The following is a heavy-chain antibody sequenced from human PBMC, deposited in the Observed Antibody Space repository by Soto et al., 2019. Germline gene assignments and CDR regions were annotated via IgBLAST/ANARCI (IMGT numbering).Heavy chain of an antibody. CDR2: IIPIFGTA. D-gene: IGHD1-26*01. J-gene: IGHJ4*02. Sequence: QVQLVQSGAEVKKPGSSVKVSCKASGGTFSSYAISWVRQAPGQGLEWMGGIIPIFGTANYAQRFQGRVTITADESTSTACMEVSSLRSEDTAGYYCAGGIVRLGSPSDYRGKGTLVTVSS. V-gene: IGHV1-69*01. CDR3: AGGIVRLGSPSDY. CDR1: GGTFSSYA.